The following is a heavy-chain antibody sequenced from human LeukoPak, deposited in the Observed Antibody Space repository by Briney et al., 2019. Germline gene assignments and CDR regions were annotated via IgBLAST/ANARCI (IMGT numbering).Heavy chain of an antibody. J-gene: IGHJ5*02. V-gene: IGHV1-69*04. CDR2: IIPILGIA. Sequence: GASVKVSCKASGGTFTSYAISWVRQAHGQGLECMGRIIPILGIANYAQKFQGRVTITADKSTSTAYMELSSLRSEYTAVYYCASSPIVPSEWFDPWGQGTLVTVSS. D-gene: IGHD3-22*01. CDR3: ASSPIVPSEWFDP. CDR1: GGTFTSYA.